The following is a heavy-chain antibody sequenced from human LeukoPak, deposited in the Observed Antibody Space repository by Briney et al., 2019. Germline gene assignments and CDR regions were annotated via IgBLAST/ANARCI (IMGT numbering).Heavy chain of an antibody. Sequence: SETLSLTCTVSGGSISSYYWGWIRQPPGKGLQWIGSFYYSGSTYYNPSLKSRVTIYVDTSKNQFSLKLSSVTAVDTAVYYCADHIAAAGHHYFDYWGQGTLVTVSS. D-gene: IGHD6-13*01. CDR2: FYYSGST. J-gene: IGHJ4*02. CDR1: GGSISSYY. CDR3: ADHIAAAGHHYFDY. V-gene: IGHV4-39*07.